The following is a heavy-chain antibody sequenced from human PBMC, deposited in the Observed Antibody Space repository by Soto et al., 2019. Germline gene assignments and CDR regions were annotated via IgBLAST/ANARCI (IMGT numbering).Heavy chain of an antibody. CDR3: ARAKGYILGSDWSSRYYGLDV. CDR1: GFSFDSYR. V-gene: IGHV3-7*01. D-gene: IGHD3-9*01. Sequence: EMKMVQSGGGLVQPGGSLRLSCVGSGFSFDSYRMSWVRQAPGKGLEWVALIKQDGSEKYYVASVEGRFTISRDNVKNSVFLQMSSLRAEDTAVYYCARAKGYILGSDWSSRYYGLDVWGQGTTVTVSS. J-gene: IGHJ6*02. CDR2: IKQDGSEK.